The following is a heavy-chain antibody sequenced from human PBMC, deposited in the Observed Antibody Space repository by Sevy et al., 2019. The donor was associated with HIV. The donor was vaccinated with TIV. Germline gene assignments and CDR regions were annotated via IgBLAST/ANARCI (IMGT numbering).Heavy chain of an antibody. CDR3: VRAIATADSF. J-gene: IGHJ4*02. Sequence: GGSLRLSCVASGFSRNSYWMLWVRQAPGKGLEWVANINQDGSVNYYADSVKGRFTISRDNARNLVSLQMNILRVEDTAVYYCVRAIATADSFWGQGTLVTVSS. CDR1: GFSRNSYW. V-gene: IGHV3-7*01. CDR2: INQDGSVN. D-gene: IGHD6-13*01.